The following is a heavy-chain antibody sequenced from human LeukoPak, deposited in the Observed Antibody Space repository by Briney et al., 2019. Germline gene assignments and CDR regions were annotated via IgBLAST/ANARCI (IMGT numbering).Heavy chain of an antibody. CDR2: INPNSGGT. D-gene: IGHD6-13*01. CDR1: GYTFTGYY. J-gene: IGHJ4*02. CDR3: ARTLYIAAAPGGFDY. Sequence: APVKVSCKASGYTFTGYYMHWVRQAPGQGLEWMGWINPNSGGTNYAQKFQGRVTMTRDTSTGTVYMELSRLRSDDTAVYYCARTLYIAAAPGGFDYWGQGTLVTVSS. V-gene: IGHV1-2*02.